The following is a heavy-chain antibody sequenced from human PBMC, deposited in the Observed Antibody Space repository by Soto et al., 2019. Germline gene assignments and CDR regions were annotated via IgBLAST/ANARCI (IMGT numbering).Heavy chain of an antibody. D-gene: IGHD3-22*01. Sequence: QVQLVQSGAEVKKPGSSVQVSCQASGGTFSSYAISWVRQAPGQGLEWLGGIIPIFGTANYAQKFQGRVTITADESTSTAYMELSSLRSEDTAVYYCEIPLNLYYYDTDWAFDIWGQGTMVTVSS. CDR2: IIPIFGTA. CDR3: EIPLNLYYYDTDWAFDI. V-gene: IGHV1-69*01. CDR1: GGTFSSYA. J-gene: IGHJ3*02.